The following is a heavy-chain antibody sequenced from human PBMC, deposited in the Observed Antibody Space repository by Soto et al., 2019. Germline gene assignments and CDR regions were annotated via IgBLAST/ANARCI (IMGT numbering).Heavy chain of an antibody. J-gene: IGHJ4*02. CDR3: ARDGQWLPRDGLRSSYYDY. CDR2: IWYDGGNK. D-gene: IGHD6-19*01. CDR1: GFNFSSYV. V-gene: IGHV3-33*01. Sequence: QVQLVESGGGVVQPGRSLRLSCAASGFNFSSYVMHWVRQAPGKGLEWVAVIWYDGGNKYYADSVKGRFTISRDKSKNTLYLQMNSLSAEATAVYYCARDGQWLPRDGLRSSYYDYWGQGTLVTVS.